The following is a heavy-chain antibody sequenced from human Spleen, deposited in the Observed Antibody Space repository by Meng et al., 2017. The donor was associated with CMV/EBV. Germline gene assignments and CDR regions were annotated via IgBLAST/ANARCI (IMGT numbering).Heavy chain of an antibody. V-gene: IGHV3-30*02. CDR3: AKIGETTVIIIHDAVDI. CDR2: VSHDGRQK. D-gene: IGHD1-1*01. Sequence: GGSLRLSCAASGFTFSDYGIHWVRQAPGKGLQWVAFVSHDGRQKHYADSVRGRFSISRDNSRHTVYMHMNSLRPEDTAMYYCAKIGETTVIIIHDAVDIWGQGTMVTVSS. J-gene: IGHJ3*02. CDR1: GFTFSDYG.